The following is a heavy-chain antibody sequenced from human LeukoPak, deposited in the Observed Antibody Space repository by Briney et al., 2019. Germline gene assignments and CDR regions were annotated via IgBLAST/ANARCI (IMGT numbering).Heavy chain of an antibody. V-gene: IGHV4-34*01. CDR1: GGSFSGYY. CDR3: ARGRDYGDYGGKIPQREFDY. CDR2: INHSGST. J-gene: IGHJ4*02. D-gene: IGHD4-17*01. Sequence: SETLSLTCAVYGGSFSGYYWSWIRQPPGKGLEWIGEINHSGSTNYNPSLKSRVTISVDTSKNQSSLKLSSVTAADTAVYYCARGRDYGDYGGKIPQREFDYWGQGTLVTVSS.